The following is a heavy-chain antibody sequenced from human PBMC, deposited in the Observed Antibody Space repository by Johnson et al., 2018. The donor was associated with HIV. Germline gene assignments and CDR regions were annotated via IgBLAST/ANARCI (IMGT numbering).Heavy chain of an antibody. CDR1: GFTFSSYA. V-gene: IGHV3-30-3*01. Sequence: QVQLVESGGGVVQPGRSLRLSCAASGFTFSSYAMHWVRQAPGKGLEWVAVISYDGSNKYYADSVKGRFTISRDNSKNTLYLQMNSLRAEDTAVYYCASWGVGSSWNHDAFDIWGQGTMVTVSS. D-gene: IGHD6-13*01. CDR3: ASWGVGSSWNHDAFDI. CDR2: ISYDGSNK. J-gene: IGHJ3*02.